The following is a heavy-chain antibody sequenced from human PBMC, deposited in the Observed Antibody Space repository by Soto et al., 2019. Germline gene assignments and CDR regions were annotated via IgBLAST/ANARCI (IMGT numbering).Heavy chain of an antibody. Sequence: PGGSLRLSCAASGFTFSSYSMNWVRQAPGKGLEWVSSISSSSSYIYYADSVKGRFTISRDNAKNSLYLQMNSLRAEDTAVYYCARGPSVSRIAAAGFDPWGQGTLVTVSS. D-gene: IGHD6-13*01. CDR3: ARGPSVSRIAAAGFDP. CDR1: GFTFSSYS. V-gene: IGHV3-21*01. CDR2: ISSSSSYI. J-gene: IGHJ5*02.